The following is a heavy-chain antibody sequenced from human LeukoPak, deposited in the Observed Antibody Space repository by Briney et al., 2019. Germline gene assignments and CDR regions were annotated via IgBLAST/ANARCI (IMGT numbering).Heavy chain of an antibody. D-gene: IGHD6-19*01. J-gene: IGHJ4*02. CDR2: ISGSGGST. CDR3: AKETGGGSGWFLTKGYYFDY. Sequence: GGSLRLSCAASGFTFSSYAMSWVRQAPGKGLEWVSAISGSGGSTYYADSVKGRFTISRDNSKNTLYLQMNSLRAEDTAVYYCAKETGGGSGWFLTKGYYFDYWGQGTLVTVSS. V-gene: IGHV3-23*01. CDR1: GFTFSSYA.